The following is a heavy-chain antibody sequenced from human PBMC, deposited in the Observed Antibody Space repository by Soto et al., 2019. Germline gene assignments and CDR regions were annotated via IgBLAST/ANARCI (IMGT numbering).Heavy chain of an antibody. D-gene: IGHD6-25*01. V-gene: IGHV1-69*12. CDR2: IIPIFGTA. CDR3: ARDLAIPYSSVPNWFDP. Sequence: QVQLVQSGAEVKKPGSSVKVSCKASGGTFSSYAISWVRQAPGQGLEWMGGIIPIFGTANYAQKFQGRVTITADESTSTAYMELSSLRSEDTAVDYCARDLAIPYSSVPNWFDPWGQGTLVTVSS. J-gene: IGHJ5*02. CDR1: GGTFSSYA.